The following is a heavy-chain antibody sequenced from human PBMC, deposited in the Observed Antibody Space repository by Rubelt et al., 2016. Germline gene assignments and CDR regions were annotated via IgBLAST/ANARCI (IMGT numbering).Heavy chain of an antibody. J-gene: IGHJ6*02. CDR1: GYTFTGYY. V-gene: IGHV1-46*01. CDR2: INPSGGSP. D-gene: IGHD4-11*01. Sequence: QVQLVQSGAEVKKPGASVKVSCKASGYTFTGYYMHWVRQAPGQGLEWMGIINPSGGSPSYAQKFQGRVTMTRDTSTSTVYMGLSSLRSEETAVYYCARSYSNYQDGYYYYYGMDVWGQGTTVTVSS. CDR3: ARSYSNYQDGYYYYYGMDV.